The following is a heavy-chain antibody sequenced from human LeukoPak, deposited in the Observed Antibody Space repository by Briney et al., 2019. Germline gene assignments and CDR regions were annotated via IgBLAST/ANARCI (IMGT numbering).Heavy chain of an antibody. J-gene: IGHJ4*02. CDR1: GVSISIYY. CDR3: ARTRQQLDTAGFDY. D-gene: IGHD6-13*01. Sequence: SETLSLTCTVSGVSISIYYGSWIRQPPGKGLEWSGYIYYSGSTNYNPSLKSRVTISVDTSKNQFSLKLSSVTAADTAVYYCARTRQQLDTAGFDYWGQGTLVTVSS. CDR2: IYYSGST. V-gene: IGHV4-59*12.